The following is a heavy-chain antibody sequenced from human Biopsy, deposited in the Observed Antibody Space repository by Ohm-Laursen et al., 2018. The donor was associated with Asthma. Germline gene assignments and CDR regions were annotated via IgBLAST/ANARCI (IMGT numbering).Heavy chain of an antibody. D-gene: IGHD6-19*01. V-gene: IGHV4-59*01. Sequence: SETLSLTCCVYGGSISSFYWSWIRQSPEKGLEWMGDVYWTGSTNYNPSLKSRITMSVDTSKNRMFLELTSVTAADTAIYYCVRAVRNEQWPAPFDYWGQGKPVTVSS. CDR2: VYWTGST. J-gene: IGHJ4*02. CDR3: VRAVRNEQWPAPFDY. CDR1: GGSISSFY.